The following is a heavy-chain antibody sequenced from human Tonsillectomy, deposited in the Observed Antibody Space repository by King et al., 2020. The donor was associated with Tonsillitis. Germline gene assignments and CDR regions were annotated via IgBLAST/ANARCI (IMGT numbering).Heavy chain of an antibody. CDR1: GFTFSNYW. V-gene: IGHV3-7*01. Sequence: VQLVESGGGLVQPGGSLRLSCAASGFTFSNYWMSWVRQAPGKGLEWVANIDQDGSEKFYVDSVKGRFTISKDNAKSSLYLQMNSLRAEDTAVYFCTTFWSGYFDYWGQGTLVTVSS. J-gene: IGHJ4*02. D-gene: IGHD3-3*01. CDR2: IDQDGSEK. CDR3: TTFWSGYFDY.